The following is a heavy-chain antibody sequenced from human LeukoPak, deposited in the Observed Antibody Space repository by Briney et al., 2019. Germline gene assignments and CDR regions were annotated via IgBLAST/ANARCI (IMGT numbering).Heavy chain of an antibody. Sequence: GRSLRLSCAASGFTFRSYGMHWVRQAPGKGLEWVAVISYDGSNKYYADSVKGRFTISRDNSKNTLYLQMNSLRAEDTAVYYCARGSPYCSGGSCYFEYFQHWGQGTLVTVSS. CDR1: GFTFRSYG. V-gene: IGHV3-30*03. CDR2: ISYDGSNK. D-gene: IGHD2-15*01. CDR3: ARGSPYCSGGSCYFEYFQH. J-gene: IGHJ1*01.